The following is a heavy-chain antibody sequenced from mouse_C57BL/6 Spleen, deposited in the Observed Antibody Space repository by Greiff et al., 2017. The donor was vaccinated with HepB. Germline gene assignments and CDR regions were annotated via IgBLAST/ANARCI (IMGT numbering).Heavy chain of an antibody. D-gene: IGHD1-1*01. CDR1: GYTFTSYW. V-gene: IGHV1-52*01. Sequence: QVHVKQSGAELVRPGSSVKLSCKASGYTFTSYWMHWVKQRPIQGLEWIGNIDPSDSETHYNQKFKDKATLTVDKSSSTAYMQLSSLTPEDSAVYYCARDDYGSSYDAYWGQGTLVTVSA. CDR3: ARDDYGSSYDAY. J-gene: IGHJ3*01. CDR2: IDPSDSET.